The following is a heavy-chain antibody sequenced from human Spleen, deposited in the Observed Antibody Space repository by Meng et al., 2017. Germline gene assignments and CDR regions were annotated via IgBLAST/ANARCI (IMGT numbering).Heavy chain of an antibody. V-gene: IGHV3-48*03. CDR3: ARAPGYDYDSGGFYFAY. CDR1: GFTFSSYE. Sequence: GESLKISCAASGFTFSSYEMNWVRQAPGKGLEWVSYISSSGSTIYYADSVKGRFTISRDNAKNSLYLQMNSLRAEDTAVYYCARAPGYDYDSGGFYFAYWGQGTLVTVSS. J-gene: IGHJ4*02. CDR2: ISSSGSTI. D-gene: IGHD3-22*01.